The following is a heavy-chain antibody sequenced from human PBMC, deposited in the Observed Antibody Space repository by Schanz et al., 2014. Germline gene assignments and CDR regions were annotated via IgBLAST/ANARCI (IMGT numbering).Heavy chain of an antibody. CDR3: ARDRLECGAECYSVEVFEI. CDR2: IIPVLNIA. D-gene: IGHD2-21*01. CDR1: GGTFSTYT. V-gene: IGHV1-69*09. J-gene: IGHJ4*02. Sequence: QVQLVQSGAELRKPGASVKVSCTASGGTFSTYTISWVRQAPGQGLEWMGKIIPVLNIATYAQRFQGRVSITADTSTTTAYMELSGLRSEDTAVYYCARDRLECGAECYSVEVFEIWGQGTLVIVSS.